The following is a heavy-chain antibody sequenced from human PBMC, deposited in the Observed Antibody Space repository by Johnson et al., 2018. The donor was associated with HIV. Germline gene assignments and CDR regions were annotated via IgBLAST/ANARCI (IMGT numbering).Heavy chain of an antibody. D-gene: IGHD3-22*01. CDR2: IGTAGDT. J-gene: IGHJ3*01. CDR3: ARATYYYDLSGYLTRPRAFDV. Sequence: EVQLVESGGGLKQPGGSLRLSCAASGFTFSSYDMHWVRQATGNGLEWVSPIGTAGDTYSPGSVKGRFTVSREDAKNTLYLEMNSLRAEDTALYYCARATYYYDLSGYLTRPRAFDVWGQGTMVTVSS. CDR1: GFTFSSYD. V-gene: IGHV3-13*01.